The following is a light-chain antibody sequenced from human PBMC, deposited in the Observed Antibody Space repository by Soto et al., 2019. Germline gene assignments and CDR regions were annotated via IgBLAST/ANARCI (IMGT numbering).Light chain of an antibody. V-gene: IGKV3-11*01. CDR2: GAS. Sequence: EIVLTQSPATLSLSPGERATLSCRASQSVTSYLAWYQQKPGQAPRLLIYGASNRATGVPARFSGSGSGPDFTLTISSLEPDDFAVYYCQQRSSLWTFGQGTKVEIK. CDR3: QQRSSLWT. CDR1: QSVTSY. J-gene: IGKJ1*01.